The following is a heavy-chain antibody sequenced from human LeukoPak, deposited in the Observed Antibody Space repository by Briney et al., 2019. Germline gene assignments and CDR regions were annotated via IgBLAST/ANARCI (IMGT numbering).Heavy chain of an antibody. Sequence: GGSLRLSCAASGFTFDDYAMHWVRQAPGKGLEWVSGISGSGGNTYYADSVKGRFTVSRDNSKNTLYLQSNSLRADDTALYYCAKDLMGPWLSPYHYGMDVWGQGTTVTVSS. CDR3: AKDLMGPWLSPYHYGMDV. CDR1: GFTFDDYA. CDR2: ISGSGGNT. J-gene: IGHJ6*02. V-gene: IGHV3-23*01. D-gene: IGHD6-19*01.